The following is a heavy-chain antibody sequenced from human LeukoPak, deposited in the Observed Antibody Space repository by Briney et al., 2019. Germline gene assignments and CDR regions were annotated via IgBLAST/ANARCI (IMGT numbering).Heavy chain of an antibody. CDR3: ARRVQEARSIGSANWLDP. V-gene: IGHV4-4*09. CDR1: GGSISTYS. CDR2: IYTSGTT. D-gene: IGHD3-10*01. Sequence: SETLSLTCTVSGGSISTYSWNWIRQPPGKGLEWIGRIYTSGTTNCNPSLGSRVTISVDTSINQLSLKLSSVTAADTAVYYCARRVQEARSIGSANWLDPWGQGGLVTVSS. J-gene: IGHJ5*02.